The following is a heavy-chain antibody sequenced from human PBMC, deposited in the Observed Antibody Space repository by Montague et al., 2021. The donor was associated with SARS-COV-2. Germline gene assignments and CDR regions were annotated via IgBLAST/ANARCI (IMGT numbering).Heavy chain of an antibody. CDR1: GGSISSSSYY. D-gene: IGHD6-19*01. J-gene: IGHJ4*02. CDR2: IYDRGST. CDR3: ATQEDPSGWIPGPFDF. V-gene: IGHV4-39*01. Sequence: SETLSLTCTVSGGSISSSSYYWAWIRQPPGKGLEWIGSIYDRGSTYYNPTLKSPVFIAAGTSKNHLSLTLISVTAADTAVYSCATQEDPSGWIPGPFDFWGQGTLVSVSS.